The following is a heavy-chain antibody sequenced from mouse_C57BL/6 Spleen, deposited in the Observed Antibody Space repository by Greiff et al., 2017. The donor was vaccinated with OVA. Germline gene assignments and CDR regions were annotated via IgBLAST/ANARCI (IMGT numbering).Heavy chain of an antibody. Sequence: VQLQQPGAELVRPGSSVKLSCKASGYTFTSYWMHWVKQRPIQGLEWIGNIDPSDSETHYNQKFKDKATLTVDKSSSTAYMQLSSLTSEDSAVYYCARGDGNYVNFDYWGQGTTLTVSS. CDR2: IDPSDSET. D-gene: IGHD2-1*01. CDR1: GYTFTSYW. V-gene: IGHV1-52*01. CDR3: ARGDGNYVNFDY. J-gene: IGHJ2*01.